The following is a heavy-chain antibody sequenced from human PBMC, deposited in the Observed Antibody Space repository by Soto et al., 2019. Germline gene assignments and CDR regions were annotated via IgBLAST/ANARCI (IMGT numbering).Heavy chain of an antibody. CDR1: GAPVNTGDYS. D-gene: IGHD1-7*01. CDR3: VGTGTTDDF. V-gene: IGHV4-30-4*01. J-gene: IGHJ1*01. Sequence: VQLQGSGPGLVKPSQTLSLTCPVSGAPVNTGDYSWSYIRQSPGKGLEWLGYIFYSGDTYYNPSLKSRATISLNTTRNQISLTLTSVTDADTAVYFCVGTGTTDDFWGQGTLVTVSS. CDR2: IFYSGDT.